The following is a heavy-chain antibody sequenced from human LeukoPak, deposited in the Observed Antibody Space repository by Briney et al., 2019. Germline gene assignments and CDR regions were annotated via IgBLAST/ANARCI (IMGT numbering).Heavy chain of an antibody. CDR1: GHSFTSYW. Sequence: GESLKISCKGSGHSFTSYWIGWVRQMPGKGLEWMGIIYPGDSDTRYSPSFQGQVTISADKSISTAYLQWSSLKASDTAMYYCARLIGYCTGGVCYFDYWGQGTLVTVSS. V-gene: IGHV5-51*01. CDR3: ARLIGYCTGGVCYFDY. J-gene: IGHJ4*02. CDR2: IYPGDSDT. D-gene: IGHD2-8*02.